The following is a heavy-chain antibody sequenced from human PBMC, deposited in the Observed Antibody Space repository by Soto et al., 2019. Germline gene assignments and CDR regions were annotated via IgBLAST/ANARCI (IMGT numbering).Heavy chain of an antibody. V-gene: IGHV1-46*01. CDR2: INPSGGST. CDR1: GYTFTSYY. D-gene: IGHD5-12*01. J-gene: IGHJ4*02. Sequence: QVQLVQSGAEVKKPGASVKISCKASGYTFTSYYMHWVRQAPGQGLEWMGIINPSGGSTSYPQKFQAGVTMTSDTSTSTVYMELSSLRSEDTAVYYCAREDGYNYLNSWGQGTLVTVSS. CDR3: AREDGYNYLNS.